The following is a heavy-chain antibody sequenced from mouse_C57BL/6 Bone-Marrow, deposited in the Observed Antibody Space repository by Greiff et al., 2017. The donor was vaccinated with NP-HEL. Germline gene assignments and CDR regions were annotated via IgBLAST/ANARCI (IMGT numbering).Heavy chain of an antibody. CDR1: GYTFTGYW. Sequence: QVQLKQSGAELMKPGASVKLSCKATGYTFTGYWIDWVKQRPGQGLEWIGEIYPGSGSTNYNEKFKGKATLTADTSSNTAYMQLSSLTTEDSAIYECAREYYCDCPYAVEYGGRGTAVTVTA. CDR3: AREYYCDCPYAVEY. CDR2: IYPGSGST. V-gene: IGHV1-9*01. D-gene: IGHD2-4*01. J-gene: IGHJ4*01.